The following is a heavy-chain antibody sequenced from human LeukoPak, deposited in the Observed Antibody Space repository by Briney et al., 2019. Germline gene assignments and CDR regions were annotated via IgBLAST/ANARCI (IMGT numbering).Heavy chain of an antibody. CDR3: AKSGGYGLIDY. CDR2: IYSSGST. J-gene: IGHJ4*02. D-gene: IGHD1-26*01. CDR1: GASVSGSPCY. V-gene: IGHV4-39*01. Sequence: SETLSLTCTVSGASVSGSPCYWGWIRQPPGKGLEWIGSIYSSGSTYYNASLQSRVTISIETSKNQISLRLNSVTAADTAIYYCAKSGGYGLIDYWGQGTRVTVSS.